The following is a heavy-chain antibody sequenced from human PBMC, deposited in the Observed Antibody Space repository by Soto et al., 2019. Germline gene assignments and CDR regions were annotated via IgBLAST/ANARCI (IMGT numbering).Heavy chain of an antibody. CDR3: VKESVGYCSGDSCCSDY. CDR1: GFTFSSYA. J-gene: IGHJ4*02. Sequence: GGSLRLSCAASGFTFSSYAMNWVLQAPWKGLEWVSAISGSGSSTHYADSVRARFTISRDNSKNTLYLQMNSLRADDTAVYYCVKESVGYCSGDSCCSDYWGQGTLVTVSS. V-gene: IGHV3-23*01. CDR2: ISGSGSST. D-gene: IGHD2-15*01.